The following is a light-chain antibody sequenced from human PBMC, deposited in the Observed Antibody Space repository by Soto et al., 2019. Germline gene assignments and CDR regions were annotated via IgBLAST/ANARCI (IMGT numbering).Light chain of an antibody. CDR3: QQYKDYET. Sequence: HMTRSPYTLSSFLGDRVPIPFRASQSVSSWLAWYQQKPGKAPHLLIYEASSLESGVPSRFSGSGSVTECTLTFASLQPDDFATSYSQQYKDYETFGQGTKVDIK. V-gene: IGKV1-5*03. J-gene: IGKJ1*01. CDR2: EAS. CDR1: QSVSSW.